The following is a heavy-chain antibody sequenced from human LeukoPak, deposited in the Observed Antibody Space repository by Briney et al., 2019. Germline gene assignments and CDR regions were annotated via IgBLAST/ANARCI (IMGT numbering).Heavy chain of an antibody. V-gene: IGHV4-39*02. CDR1: GGSTSSGSYF. CDR2: ISYSGNT. Sequence: SETLSLTCAVSGGSTSSGSYFWAWIRQPPGKGLEWIGSISYSGNTYYNPSLKSRITISVDTSKNQFSLKVTSVTAADTAMYYCARDRQVLANYYDSSGLDYWGQGTLVTVSS. D-gene: IGHD3-22*01. CDR3: ARDRQVLANYYDSSGLDY. J-gene: IGHJ4*02.